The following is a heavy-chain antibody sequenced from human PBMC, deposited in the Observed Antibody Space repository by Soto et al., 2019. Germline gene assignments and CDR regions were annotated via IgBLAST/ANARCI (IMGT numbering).Heavy chain of an antibody. V-gene: IGHV3-23*01. J-gene: IGHJ4*02. CDR1: GFTFSTYF. CDR2: ISGIGDDT. D-gene: IGHD3-22*01. CDR3: AKDSLIARFDY. Sequence: EGSLRLSCAAYGFTFSTYFMSWVRQAPGKGLEWVSSISGIGDDTYYADSVKGRFTISRDNSMNTLYLQLNSLRAEDTAVYYCAKDSLIARFDYWGQGALVTVSS.